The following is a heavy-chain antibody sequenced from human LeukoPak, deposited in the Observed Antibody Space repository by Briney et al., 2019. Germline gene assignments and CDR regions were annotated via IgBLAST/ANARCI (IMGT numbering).Heavy chain of an antibody. Sequence: SETLSLTCAVYGGSFSGYYWSWIRQPPGKGLEWIGEINHSGSTNYNPSLRSRVTMSVDTSKNQFSLKLSSVTAADTAVYYCAATTRTPGIAAAGYWGQGTLVTVSS. CDR3: AATTRTPGIAAAGY. CDR2: INHSGST. CDR1: GGSFSGYY. J-gene: IGHJ4*02. V-gene: IGHV4-34*01. D-gene: IGHD6-13*01.